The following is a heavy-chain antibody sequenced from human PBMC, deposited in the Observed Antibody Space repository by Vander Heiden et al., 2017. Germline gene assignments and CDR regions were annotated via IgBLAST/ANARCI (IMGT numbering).Heavy chain of an antibody. CDR2: ISGSGGST. Sequence: EVQLLESGGGLVQPGGSLRLSCAASGFTFSSYAMRWVPQAPGKGLEWVSAISGSGGSTYYADSVKGRFTISRDNSKNTLYLQMNSLRAEDTAVYYCAKGNYYDSSGYYDYWGQGTLVTVSS. CDR1: GFTFSSYA. V-gene: IGHV3-23*01. J-gene: IGHJ4*02. D-gene: IGHD3-22*01. CDR3: AKGNYYDSSGYYDY.